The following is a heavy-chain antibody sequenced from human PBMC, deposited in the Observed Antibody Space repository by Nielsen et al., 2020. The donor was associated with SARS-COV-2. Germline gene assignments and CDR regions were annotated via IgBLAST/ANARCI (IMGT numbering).Heavy chain of an antibody. CDR1: GDRVSSNSAA. CDR2: TYYRSKWYN. Sequence: SQTLSLTCAISGDRVSSNSAAWNWIRQSPSRGLEWLGRTYYRSKWYNDYAVSVKSRITINPDTSKNQFSLQLNSVTPEDTAVYYCARDKPARYYDFWSGSIFDYWGQGTLVTVSS. CDR3: ARDKPARYYDFWSGSIFDY. V-gene: IGHV6-1*01. D-gene: IGHD3-3*01. J-gene: IGHJ4*02.